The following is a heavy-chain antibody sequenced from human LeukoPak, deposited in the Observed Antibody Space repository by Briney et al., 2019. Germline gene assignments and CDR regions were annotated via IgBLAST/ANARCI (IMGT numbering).Heavy chain of an antibody. CDR1: GGTFSSYA. CDR3: ARGVGATAY. CDR2: MNPNSGNT. V-gene: IGHV1-8*03. D-gene: IGHD1-26*01. J-gene: IGHJ4*02. Sequence: ASVKVSCKASGGTFSSYAINWVRQATGQGLEWMGWMNPNSGNTGYAQKFQGRVTITRNTSISAAYMELSSLRSEDTAVYYCARGVGATAYWGQGTLVTVSS.